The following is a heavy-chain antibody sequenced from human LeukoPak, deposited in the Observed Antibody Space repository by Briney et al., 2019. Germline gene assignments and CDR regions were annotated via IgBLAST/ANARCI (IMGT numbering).Heavy chain of an antibody. D-gene: IGHD6-13*01. Sequence: GGSLRLSCAASGFTFTNYPMTWVRPAPGKGLEWVSVISGSGGTTYYADSVKGRFTISRDNSKHTLYLQMNSLRAEDTAVYYCAREAGLWYGMDVWGQGTTVTVSS. V-gene: IGHV3-23*01. J-gene: IGHJ6*02. CDR3: AREAGLWYGMDV. CDR1: GFTFTNYP. CDR2: ISGSGGTT.